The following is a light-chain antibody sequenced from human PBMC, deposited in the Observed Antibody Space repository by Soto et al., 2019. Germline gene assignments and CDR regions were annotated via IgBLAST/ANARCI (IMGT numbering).Light chain of an antibody. CDR3: SSYPGSSTYL. Sequence: QSALTQPASVSGSPGQSITISCTGTSSDVGGYVYVSWYQQHPGTAPKLMIYEVTYRPSGVSNRFSGSKSGNTASLTISGLQPEDEADYYCSSYPGSSTYLFGTGTKLTVL. V-gene: IGLV2-14*01. CDR1: SSDVGGYVY. J-gene: IGLJ1*01. CDR2: EVT.